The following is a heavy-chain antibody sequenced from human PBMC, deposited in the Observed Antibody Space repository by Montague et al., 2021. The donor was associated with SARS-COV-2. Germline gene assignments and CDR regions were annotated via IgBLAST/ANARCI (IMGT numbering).Heavy chain of an antibody. CDR2: IFQSGGI. CDR1: GGSIGGTNYY. D-gene: IGHD3-10*01. V-gene: IGHV4-39*01. CDR3: ARHPPHSPSGNYFVPGGFDX. Sequence: SETLSLTCTVSGGSIGGTNYYWVWIRQSPGKGLVWIGNIFQSGGISYNPSLKSRVTISVDTSSNQFSLRLSSVTAADTAVYFCARHPPHSPSGNYFVPGGFDXWGRGTMVAVSS. J-gene: IGHJ3*02.